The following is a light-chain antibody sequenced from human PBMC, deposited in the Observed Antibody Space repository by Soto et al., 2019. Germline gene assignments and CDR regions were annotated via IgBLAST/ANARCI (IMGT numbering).Light chain of an antibody. V-gene: IGKV3-20*01. CDR2: GAS. J-gene: IGKJ1*01. Sequence: EIVLTQSPGTLSLSPGERATLSCRASQSVSNNYLAWYQQKPGQAPRLLIYGASNRATGIPDRFSGSGSGSDFTLTSSRLEPEDFAVYYRQQYGSSCTFGQGTKVEIK. CDR1: QSVSNNY. CDR3: QQYGSSCT.